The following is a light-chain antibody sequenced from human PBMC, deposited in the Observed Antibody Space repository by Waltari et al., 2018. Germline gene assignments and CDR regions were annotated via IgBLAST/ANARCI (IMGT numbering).Light chain of an antibody. CDR1: QSVGSN. CDR3: QQRNNWPPGFT. Sequence: DIVLTQSPATLSLSPGEKATLSSRASQSVGSNVAWYQQKAGQAPRLLIYDASNRATGIPARFSGSGSGTDFTLSISSLEPEDFAVYYCQQRNNWPPGFTFGPGTKVDIK. CDR2: DAS. V-gene: IGKV3-11*01. J-gene: IGKJ3*01.